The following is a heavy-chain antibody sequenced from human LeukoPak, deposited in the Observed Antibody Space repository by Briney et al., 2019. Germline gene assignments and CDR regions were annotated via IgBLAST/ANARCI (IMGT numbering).Heavy chain of an antibody. Sequence: SETLSLTCAVSDASISGHYLTWIRQPPGKGLEWIGYISYISSTNYNPSLKSRVTISVDTSKNLFSLKLNPVTAADTAVYYCARDKISINAFDMWGQGTMVTVSS. CDR2: ISYISST. CDR1: DASISGHY. D-gene: IGHD1-14*01. J-gene: IGHJ3*02. CDR3: ARDKISINAFDM. V-gene: IGHV4-59*11.